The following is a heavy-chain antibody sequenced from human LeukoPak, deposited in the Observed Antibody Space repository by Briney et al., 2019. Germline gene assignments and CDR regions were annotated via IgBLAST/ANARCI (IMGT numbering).Heavy chain of an antibody. V-gene: IGHV3-21*04. J-gene: IGHJ4*02. D-gene: IGHD2-8*02. CDR1: GFTFSSYS. Sequence: GGSLRLSCAASGFTFSSYSMNWVRQAPGKGLEWDSSIFPSGGEIHYADSVRGRFTISRDNSKSTLSLQMNSLRAEDTAIYYCATYRQVLLPFESWGQGTLVTVSS. CDR2: IFPSGGEI. CDR3: ATYRQVLLPFES.